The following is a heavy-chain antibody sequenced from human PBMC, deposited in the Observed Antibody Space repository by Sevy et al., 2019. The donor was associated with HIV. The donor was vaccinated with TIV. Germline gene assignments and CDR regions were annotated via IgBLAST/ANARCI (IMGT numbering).Heavy chain of an antibody. CDR3: AKTSGSYYSTYFDY. V-gene: IGHV3-9*01. D-gene: IGHD1-26*01. CDR2: IRWNSGSI. CDR1: GFTFDDYA. J-gene: IGHJ4*02. Sequence: GGSLRLSCAASGFTFDDYAMHWVRQAPGKGLEWVSGIRWNSGSIGYADSVKGRFTISRDNAKNSLYLQMNSLRAEDTAVYYCAKTSGSYYSTYFDYWGQGTLVTVSS.